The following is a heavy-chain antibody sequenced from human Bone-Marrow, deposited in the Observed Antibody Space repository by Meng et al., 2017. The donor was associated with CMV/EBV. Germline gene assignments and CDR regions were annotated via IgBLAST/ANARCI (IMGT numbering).Heavy chain of an antibody. CDR2: VNYSGRT. J-gene: IGHJ6*02. D-gene: IGHD6-13*01. CDR1: GESFSASY. Sequence: SETLSLTCTVYGESFSASYWSWIRQPPGKGLEWIGEVNYSGRTNYNPSLKSRVSISVDTSKNQFSLMLSSVTAADTALYYCARGTAAGTDGMDVWGQGTTVTVSS. V-gene: IGHV4-34*01. CDR3: ARGTAAGTDGMDV.